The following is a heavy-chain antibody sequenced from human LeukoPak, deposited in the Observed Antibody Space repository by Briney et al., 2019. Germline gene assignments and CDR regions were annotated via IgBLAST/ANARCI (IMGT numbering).Heavy chain of an antibody. V-gene: IGHV4-39*01. D-gene: IGHD2-2*01. Sequence: SETLSLTCTVSGGSISSSSYYWGWIRQPPGKGLEWIGSIYYSGSTYYNPSLKSRVTISVDTSKNQFSLKLSSVTAADTAVYYCARAPYQRTLGCSSTSCPYYFDYWGQGTLVTVSS. CDR3: ARAPYQRTLGCSSTSCPYYFDY. CDR2: IYYSGST. J-gene: IGHJ4*02. CDR1: GGSISSSSYY.